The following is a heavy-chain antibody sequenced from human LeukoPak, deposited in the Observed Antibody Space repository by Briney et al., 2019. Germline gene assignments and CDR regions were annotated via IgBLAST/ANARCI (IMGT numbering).Heavy chain of an antibody. D-gene: IGHD6-19*01. V-gene: IGHV5-51*01. CDR2: IYPGDSGT. Sequence: KCGESLKISCKGSGYSFTSYWIGWVRQMPGKGLEWMGIIYPGDSGTRYSPSFQGQVTISADKSISTAYLQWSSLKASDTAMYYCARVAVAYYYYYGMDVWGQGTTVTVSS. J-gene: IGHJ6*02. CDR1: GYSFTSYW. CDR3: ARVAVAYYYYYGMDV.